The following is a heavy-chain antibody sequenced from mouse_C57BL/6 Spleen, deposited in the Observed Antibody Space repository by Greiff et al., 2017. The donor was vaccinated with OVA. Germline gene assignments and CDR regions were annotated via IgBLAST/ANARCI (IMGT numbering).Heavy chain of an antibody. CDR3: ARSSYYYGSSSRYFDG. Sequence: VQLQQPGAELVKPGASVKLSCKASGYTFTSYWMHWVKQRPGQGLEWIGMIHPNSGSTNYNEKFKSKATLTVDKSSSTAYMQLSSLTSEDSAVYYCARSSYYYGSSSRYFDGWGTGTTVTVSS. CDR1: GYTFTSYW. CDR2: IHPNSGST. V-gene: IGHV1-64*01. J-gene: IGHJ1*03. D-gene: IGHD1-1*01.